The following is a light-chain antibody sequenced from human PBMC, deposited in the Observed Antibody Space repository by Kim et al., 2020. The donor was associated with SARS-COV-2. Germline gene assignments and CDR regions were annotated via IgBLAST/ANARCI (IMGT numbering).Light chain of an antibody. CDR2: GKD. CDR3: NSLVGPGAHYV. Sequence: SSELTQDPAVSVALGQTVSITCQGHILRRSHAIWYQQKPAQAPVLAIYGKDTRSSGFPARFSGSSPGDPTSFTITGAPAQDHADSCCNSLVGPGAHYVF. CDR1: ILRRSH. J-gene: IGLJ6*01. V-gene: IGLV3-19*01.